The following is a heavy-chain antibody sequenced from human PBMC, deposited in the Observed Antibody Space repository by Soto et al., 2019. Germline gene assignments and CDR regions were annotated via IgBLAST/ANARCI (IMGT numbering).Heavy chain of an antibody. CDR3: ARLGWELLENWFDP. CDR2: IYYSGST. D-gene: IGHD1-26*01. V-gene: IGHV4-59*08. CDR1: GGSFSGYY. J-gene: IGHJ5*02. Sequence: SETLSLTCAVYGGSFSGYYWSWIRQPPGKGLEWIGYIYYSGSTNYNPSLKSRVTISVDTSKNQFSLKLSSVTAADTAVYYCARLGWELLENWFDPWGQGTLVTVSS.